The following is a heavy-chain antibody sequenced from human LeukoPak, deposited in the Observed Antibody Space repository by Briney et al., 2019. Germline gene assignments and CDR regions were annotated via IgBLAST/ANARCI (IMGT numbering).Heavy chain of an antibody. CDR3: ARPDRVVVVPAPLHY. Sequence: GGSLRLSCAASGFTFSSYSMSWVRQAPGKGLVWVSSISISSSDIYYADSVKGRFTISRDNAKNSLYLQMSSLRAEDTAVYYCARPDRVVVVPAPLHYWGQGTVVTVSS. V-gene: IGHV3-21*01. J-gene: IGHJ4*02. CDR2: ISISSSDI. CDR1: GFTFSSYS. D-gene: IGHD2-2*02.